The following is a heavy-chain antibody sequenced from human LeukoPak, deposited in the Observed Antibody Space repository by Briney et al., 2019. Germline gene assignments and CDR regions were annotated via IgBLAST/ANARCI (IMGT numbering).Heavy chain of an antibody. J-gene: IGHJ4*02. D-gene: IGHD2-15*01. Sequence: GGSLRLSCAASGFTFSSYSMNWVRQAPGKGLECVSSISSSSSYIYYADSVKGRFTISRDNAKNSLYLQMNSLRAEDTAVYYCARVPVVVAASYFDYWGQGTLVTVSS. V-gene: IGHV3-21*01. CDR1: GFTFSSYS. CDR2: ISSSSSYI. CDR3: ARVPVVVAASYFDY.